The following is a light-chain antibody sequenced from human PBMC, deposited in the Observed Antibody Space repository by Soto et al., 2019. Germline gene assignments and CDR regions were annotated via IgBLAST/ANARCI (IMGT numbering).Light chain of an antibody. CDR3: QQYNRFSWK. Sequence: IPLPHSPSTLSSSLVDRFTITCRASQSISSWLAWYQQKPGKAPKLLIYDASSLEGGVPSRFSGSGSGTEFTLTISGLQPDDFANYYCQQYNRFSWKLGQGTKGGYQ. CDR2: DAS. J-gene: IGKJ1*01. V-gene: IGKV1-5*01. CDR1: QSISSW.